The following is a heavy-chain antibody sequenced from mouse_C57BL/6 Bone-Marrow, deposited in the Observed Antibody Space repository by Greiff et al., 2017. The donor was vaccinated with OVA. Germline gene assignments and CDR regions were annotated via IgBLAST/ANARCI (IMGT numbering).Heavy chain of an antibody. CDR1: GFSLSTSGMG. CDR2: IYWDDDK. Sequence: VKLVESGPGILQSSQTLSLTCSFSGFSLSTSGMGVSWIRQPSGKGLEWLAHIYWDDDKRYNPSLKSRLTISKDTSRNQVFLKITSVDTADTATYYCALGLLLFAYWGQGTLVTVSA. CDR3: ALGLLLFAY. J-gene: IGHJ3*01. V-gene: IGHV8-12*01. D-gene: IGHD2-3*01.